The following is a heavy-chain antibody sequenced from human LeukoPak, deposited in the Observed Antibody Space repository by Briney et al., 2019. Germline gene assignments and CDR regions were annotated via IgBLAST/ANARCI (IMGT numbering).Heavy chain of an antibody. Sequence: ASVKVSCKASGYTFTSYDINWVRQATGQGLEWMGWMNPNSGNTGYAQKFQGRVTMTRNTSISTAYMELSSLRSEDTAVYYCARSTVVTPIYYYYGMDVWGQGTTVTVSS. CDR1: GYTFTSYD. V-gene: IGHV1-8*01. CDR2: MNPNSGNT. D-gene: IGHD4-23*01. CDR3: ARSTVVTPIYYYYGMDV. J-gene: IGHJ6*02.